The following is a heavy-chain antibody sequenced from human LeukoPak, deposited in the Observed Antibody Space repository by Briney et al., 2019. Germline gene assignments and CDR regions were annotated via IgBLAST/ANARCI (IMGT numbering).Heavy chain of an antibody. D-gene: IGHD3-22*01. J-gene: IGHJ4*02. CDR1: GGTFSSYA. CDR2: IIPILGIA. V-gene: IGHV1-69*04. CDR3: AGGMGKYCYDSSGYYGL. Sequence: SVKVSCKASGGTFSSYAISWVRQAPGQGLEWMGRIIPILGIANYAQKFQGRVTITADKSTSTAYMELSSLRSEDTAVYYCAGGMGKYCYDSSGYYGLWGQGTLVTVSS.